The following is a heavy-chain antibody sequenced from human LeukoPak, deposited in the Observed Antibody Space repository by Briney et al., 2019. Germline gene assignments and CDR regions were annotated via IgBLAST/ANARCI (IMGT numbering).Heavy chain of an antibody. CDR1: GYTFTSYD. V-gene: IGHV1-8*01. D-gene: IGHD4-17*01. CDR3: ARGEPYTVTSDY. J-gene: IGHJ4*02. Sequence: ASVKVSCKASGYTFTSYDINWVRQATGQGLGWMGWMNPNSGNTGYAQKFQGRVTMTRNTSISTAYIELSSLRSEDTAVYYCARGEPYTVTSDYWGQGTLVTVSS. CDR2: MNPNSGNT.